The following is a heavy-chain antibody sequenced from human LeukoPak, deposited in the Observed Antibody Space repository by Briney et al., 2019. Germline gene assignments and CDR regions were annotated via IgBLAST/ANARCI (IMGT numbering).Heavy chain of an antibody. Sequence: SETLSLTCTVSGGSISSYYWSWIRQPAGKGLEWIGRIYTSGSTNYNPSLKSRVTISVDRSKNQFSLKLSSVTAADTAVYYCATASSPKKAYYMDVWGKGTTVTVSS. V-gene: IGHV4-4*07. CDR1: GGSISSYY. D-gene: IGHD6-13*01. CDR2: IYTSGST. CDR3: ATASSPKKAYYMDV. J-gene: IGHJ6*03.